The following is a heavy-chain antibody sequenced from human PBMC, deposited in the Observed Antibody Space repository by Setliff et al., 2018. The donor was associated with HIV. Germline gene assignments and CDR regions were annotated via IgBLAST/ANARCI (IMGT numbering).Heavy chain of an antibody. V-gene: IGHV5-51*01. J-gene: IGHJ4*02. D-gene: IGHD3-16*01. CDR3: TRLWHENWGGVDY. CDR1: GYSFSSYW. CDR2: LYPADSNI. Sequence: GESLKISCKGSGYSFSSYWIGWVRQMPGKGLEFMGLLYPADSNIRYSPSFQGQVTISVDKSTNPAFLQWTSLRASDTAMYYCTRLWHENWGGVDYWGQGTLVTVSS.